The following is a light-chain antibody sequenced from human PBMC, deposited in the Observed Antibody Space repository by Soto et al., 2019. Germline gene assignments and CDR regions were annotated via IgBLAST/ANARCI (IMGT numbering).Light chain of an antibody. CDR3: QQYGSSLIT. CDR2: GAS. Sequence: IVLTQSPGTVSLSHGERATLSCRASQSVSSSYLAWYQQKPGQAPRLLIYGASSRATGIPDRFSGSGSGTDFTLTISRLEPEDFAVYYCQQYGSSLITFGQGTRLEIK. V-gene: IGKV3-20*01. CDR1: QSVSSSY. J-gene: IGKJ5*01.